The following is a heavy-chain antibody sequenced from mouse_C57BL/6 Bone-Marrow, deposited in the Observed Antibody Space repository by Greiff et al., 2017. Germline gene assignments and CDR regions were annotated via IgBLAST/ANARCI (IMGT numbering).Heavy chain of an antibody. D-gene: IGHD2-4*01. CDR2: ISSGGSYT. J-gene: IGHJ3*01. CDR1: GFTFSSYG. Sequence: EVMLVESGGDLVTPGGSLKLSCAASGFTFSSYGMSWVRQTPDKRLEWVATISSGGSYTYYPYSVEGRFTISRDNAKNTLYLQMSSLTSEDTAMYYGANFYYDYDDGVAYWGQGTLVTVSA. CDR3: ANFYYDYDDGVAY. V-gene: IGHV5-6*01.